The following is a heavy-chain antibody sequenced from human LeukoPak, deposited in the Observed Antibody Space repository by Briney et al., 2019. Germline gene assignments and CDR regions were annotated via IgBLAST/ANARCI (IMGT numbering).Heavy chain of an antibody. CDR1: GFTFSSYE. D-gene: IGHD2-8*02. CDR3: ARVLGPTHY. CDR2: ISSSGSTI. J-gene: IGHJ4*02. Sequence: GGSLRLSCAASGFTFSSYEMNWVRQAPGKGLEWVPYISSSGSTIYYADSVKGRFTISRDNAKNSLYLQMNSLRAEDTAVYYCARVLGPTHYWGQGTLVTVSS. V-gene: IGHV3-48*03.